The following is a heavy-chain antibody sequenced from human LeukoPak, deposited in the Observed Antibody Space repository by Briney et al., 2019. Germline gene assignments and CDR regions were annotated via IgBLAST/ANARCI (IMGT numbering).Heavy chain of an antibody. V-gene: IGHV3-74*01. J-gene: IGHJ6*02. CDR1: GFTFSSYW. D-gene: IGHD2-15*01. CDR3: ARVSVATYSYYGMDV. CDR2: INSDGSSA. Sequence: PGGSLRLSCAASGFTFSSYWMHWVRHAPGKGLVWVSRINSDGSSAIYADSVKGRFTISRDNAKNTLYLQMNSLRAEDTAVYYCARVSVATYSYYGMDVWGQGTTVTVSS.